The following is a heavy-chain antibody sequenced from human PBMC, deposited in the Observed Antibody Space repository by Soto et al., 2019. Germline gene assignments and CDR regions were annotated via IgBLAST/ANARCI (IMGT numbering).Heavy chain of an antibody. CDR2: IGGSGGNT. J-gene: IGHJ4*02. CDR3: ARVASDYFNSADH. D-gene: IGHD4-4*01. CDR1: GFIFNAYA. Sequence: EVQLLESGGGLVQPGGSLRLSCAASGFIFNAYAMTWVRQAPGKGLEWVSAIGGSGGNTYYAASVKGRFTISRDNSKDTVDRERDRLRVDDTAVYFCARVASDYFNSADHWGQGILVTVSS. V-gene: IGHV3-23*01.